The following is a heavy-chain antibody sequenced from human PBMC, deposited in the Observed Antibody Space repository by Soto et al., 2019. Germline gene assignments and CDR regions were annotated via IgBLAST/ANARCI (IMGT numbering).Heavy chain of an antibody. CDR2: AHHTGNT. J-gene: IGHJ4*02. CDR3: AREQYNWKL. D-gene: IGHD1-20*01. CDR1: GVSITSYY. V-gene: IGHV4-59*01. Sequence: QVQLQESGPGLVKPSETLSLTCSVSGVSITSYYWTWIRHPPGKGLEWIGYAHHTGNTYYNPSLKSRVTISLDTSKIQVSLRLRSVTAADTAVYYCAREQYNWKLWGQGTLVTVSS.